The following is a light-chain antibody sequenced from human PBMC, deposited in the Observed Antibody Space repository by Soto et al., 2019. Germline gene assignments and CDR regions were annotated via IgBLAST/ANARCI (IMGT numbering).Light chain of an antibody. J-gene: IGKJ2*01. Sequence: ETVLTQSPGTLSLSPGERATLSCRASQSVSSSYLAWYQQKPGQAPWLLIYGASSRATGIPDRFSGSGSGTDFTLTISRLEPEDFAVYYCQQYDNSLYTFGQGTKLEIK. CDR1: QSVSSSY. V-gene: IGKV3-20*01. CDR2: GAS. CDR3: QQYDNSLYT.